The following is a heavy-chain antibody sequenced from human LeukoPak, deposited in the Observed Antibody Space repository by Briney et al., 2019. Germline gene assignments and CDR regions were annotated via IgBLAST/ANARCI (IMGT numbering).Heavy chain of an antibody. Sequence: GGSLRLSCAASGFTFSTYGMHWVRQAPGKGLEWVTVISYDGSNKYYTDSVKGRFTISRDNAKNSLYLQMNSLRAEDTAVYYCARGVYDSVGLYFDLWGQGTLVTVSS. CDR3: ARGVYDSVGLYFDL. V-gene: IGHV3-30*03. D-gene: IGHD3-16*01. CDR1: GFTFSTYG. J-gene: IGHJ4*02. CDR2: ISYDGSNK.